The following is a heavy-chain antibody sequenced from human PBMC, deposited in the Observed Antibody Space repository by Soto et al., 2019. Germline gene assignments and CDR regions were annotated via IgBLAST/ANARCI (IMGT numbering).Heavy chain of an antibody. V-gene: IGHV1-69*13. Sequence: AASVKVSCKASGGTFSSYAISWVRQAPGQGLEWMGGIIPIFGTANYAQKFQGRVTITADESTSTAYMELSSLRSEDTAVYYCARAFATMIVIEGAFDIWRQGTMVTVSS. CDR2: IIPIFGTA. J-gene: IGHJ3*02. D-gene: IGHD3-22*01. CDR1: GGTFSSYA. CDR3: ARAFATMIVIEGAFDI.